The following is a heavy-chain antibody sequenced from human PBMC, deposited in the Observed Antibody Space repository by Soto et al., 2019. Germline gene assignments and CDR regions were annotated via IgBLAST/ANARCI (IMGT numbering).Heavy chain of an antibody. J-gene: IGHJ4*02. CDR1: GLTFKDYP. D-gene: IGHD3-22*01. CDR2: IGAAGVTS. Sequence: EVNLLQSGGGLVQPGGSLRLSCADSGLTFKDYPMSWVRRAPGKGLEWVSAIGAAGVTSYYADSVKGRFIISRDNSGGTLYLQMNSLRAEYTALYYCVYFYDDTNYDYRGQGTLVSVSS. V-gene: IGHV3-23*01. CDR3: VYFYDDTNYDY.